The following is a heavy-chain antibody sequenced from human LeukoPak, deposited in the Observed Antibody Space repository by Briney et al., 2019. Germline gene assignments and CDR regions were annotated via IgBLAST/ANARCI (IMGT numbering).Heavy chain of an antibody. V-gene: IGHV4-59*01. CDR1: GGSISSYY. CDR3: ARIRSSRYFDY. J-gene: IGHJ4*02. Sequence: PSETLSLTCTVSGGSISSYYWSWIRQPPGKGLEWIGYIYYSGSTNYNPSLKSRVTISVDTSKNQFSLKLSSVTAADTAVYYCARIRSSRYFDYWGQGTLVTVSS. D-gene: IGHD2-2*01. CDR2: IYYSGST.